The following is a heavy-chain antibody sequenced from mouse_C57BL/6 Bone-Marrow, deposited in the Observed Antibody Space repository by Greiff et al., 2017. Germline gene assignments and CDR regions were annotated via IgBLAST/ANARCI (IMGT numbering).Heavy chain of an antibody. CDR2: INPSSGYT. CDR3: ARRGGPLFAY. J-gene: IGHJ3*01. Sequence: VQLQQSGAELAKPGASVKLSCKASGYTFTSYWMHWVKQRPGQGLEWIGYINPSSGYTKYNQKFKDKATLTAEKSSSTAYLQLSSLTYEDSAGYYCARRGGPLFAYWGQGTLVTVSA. V-gene: IGHV1-7*01. CDR1: GYTFTSYW.